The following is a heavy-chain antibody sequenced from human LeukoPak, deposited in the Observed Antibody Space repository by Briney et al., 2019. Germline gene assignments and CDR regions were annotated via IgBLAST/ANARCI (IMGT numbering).Heavy chain of an antibody. J-gene: IGHJ4*02. V-gene: IGHV4-39*07. CDR3: ARGRDIVVTPLFDY. D-gene: IGHD2-15*01. CDR1: GGSISSYY. CDR2: IYYSGGT. Sequence: SETLSLTCTVSGGSISSYYWAWIRQPPGKGLECIGSIYYSGGTYYNSSLKSRVTISVDTSKSQFSLKLSSVTAADTAVYYCARGRDIVVTPLFDYWGQGTLVTVSS.